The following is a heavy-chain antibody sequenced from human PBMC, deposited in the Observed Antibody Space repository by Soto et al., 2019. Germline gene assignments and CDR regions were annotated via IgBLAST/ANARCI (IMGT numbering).Heavy chain of an antibody. CDR2: INTDGSST. J-gene: IGHJ6*02. Sequence: GGSLRLSCVASGFTLSNYWIHWVRQAPGKGLVWVSRINTDGSSTTYADSVQGRFTITRDNAQNTVYLQMKSLRAEDTAVYYCARDRVYYNSGYYYDYGMDVWGQGTTVTVSS. CDR3: ARDRVYYNSGYYYDYGMDV. V-gene: IGHV3-74*01. CDR1: GFTLSNYW. D-gene: IGHD3-22*01.